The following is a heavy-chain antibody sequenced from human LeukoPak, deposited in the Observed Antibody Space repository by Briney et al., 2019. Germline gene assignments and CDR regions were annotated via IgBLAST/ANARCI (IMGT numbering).Heavy chain of an antibody. CDR3: ARAVGGSSGWYIKYCFDY. J-gene: IGHJ4*02. D-gene: IGHD6-19*01. CDR2: IYYSGST. CDR1: GGSISSYY. Sequence: SETLSLTCTVSGGSISSYYWSWIRQPPGKGLEWIGYIYYSGSTNYNPSLKSRVTISVDTSKNQFSLKLSSVTAADTAVYYCARAVGGSSGWYIKYCFDYWGQGTLVTVSS. V-gene: IGHV4-59*01.